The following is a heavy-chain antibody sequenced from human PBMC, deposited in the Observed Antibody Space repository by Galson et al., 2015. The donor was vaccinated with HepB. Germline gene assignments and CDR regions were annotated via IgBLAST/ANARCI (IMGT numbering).Heavy chain of an antibody. CDR2: IYYSGST. Sequence: SETLSLTCTVSGGSISSYYWSWIRQPPGKGLEWIGYIYYSGSTNYNPSLKSRVTISVDTSKNQFSLKLSSVTAADTAVYYCASAQSSGSYYLHYYYYMDVWGKGTTVTVSS. CDR3: ASAQSSGSYYLHYYYYMDV. CDR1: GGSISSYY. V-gene: IGHV4-59*01. J-gene: IGHJ6*03. D-gene: IGHD1-26*01.